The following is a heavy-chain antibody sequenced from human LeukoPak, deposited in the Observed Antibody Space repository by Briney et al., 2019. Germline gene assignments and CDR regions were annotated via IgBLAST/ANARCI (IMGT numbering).Heavy chain of an antibody. CDR1: GFTFSNAW. D-gene: IGHD3-22*01. J-gene: IGHJ4*02. CDR2: IKSKTDGGTT. Sequence: GGSLRLSCAASGFTFSNAWMSLVRQAPGKGLEWVDRIKSKTDGGTTDYAAPVKGRFTISRDDSKNTLYLQMNSLKTEDTAVYYCTTAPGYYDSSGLLGGYFDYWGQGTLVTVSS. CDR3: TTAPGYYDSSGLLGGYFDY. V-gene: IGHV3-15*01.